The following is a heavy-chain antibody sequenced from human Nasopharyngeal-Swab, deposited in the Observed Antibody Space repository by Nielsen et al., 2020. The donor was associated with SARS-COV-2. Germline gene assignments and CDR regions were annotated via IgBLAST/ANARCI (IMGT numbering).Heavy chain of an antibody. CDR2: IHYSGNT. CDR3: ARGPSMIRFSYRGLDV. V-gene: IGHV4-59*01. Sequence: SETLSLTCSVSGVTINNYYWAWIRQSPGKGLEYIGYIHYSGNTNSNPSLKSRVTISADKSKNQVSLILTSVTAADTAVYYCARGPSMIRFSYRGLDVWGQGTTVTVSS. J-gene: IGHJ6*02. CDR1: GVTINNYY. D-gene: IGHD3-3*01.